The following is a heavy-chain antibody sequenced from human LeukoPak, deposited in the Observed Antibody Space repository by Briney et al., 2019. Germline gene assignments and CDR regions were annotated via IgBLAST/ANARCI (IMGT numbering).Heavy chain of an antibody. CDR2: IYSGGST. Sequence: GGSLRLSCAASGFTVSSNYMSWVRQAPGKGLEWVSVIYSGGSTYYADSVKGRFTISRDNSKNTLYLQMNSLRAEDTAVYYCARSSIRLCSSGWYGIHFDDWGQGTLVTVS. CDR3: ARSSIRLCSSGWYGIHFDD. V-gene: IGHV3-53*01. CDR1: GFTVSSNY. J-gene: IGHJ4*02. D-gene: IGHD6-19*01.